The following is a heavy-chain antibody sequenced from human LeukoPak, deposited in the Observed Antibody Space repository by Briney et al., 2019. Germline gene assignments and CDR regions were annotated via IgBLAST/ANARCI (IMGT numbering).Heavy chain of an antibody. V-gene: IGHV3-23*01. Sequence: GGSLTLSCAASGFTFSSYAMSWLRQPPGKGLEWVSAISGSGCSTYYADSVKGRFTISRDNAKNTVYLQMNSLRAEDTGVYYCAKDLYYYGWGSPFDYWGQGTLVTVSS. CDR1: GFTFSSYA. D-gene: IGHD3-10*01. CDR3: AKDLYYYGWGSPFDY. J-gene: IGHJ4*02. CDR2: ISGSGCST.